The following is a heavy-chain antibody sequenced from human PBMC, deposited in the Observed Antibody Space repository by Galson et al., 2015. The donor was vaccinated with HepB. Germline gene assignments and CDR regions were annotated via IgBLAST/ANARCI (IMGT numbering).Heavy chain of an antibody. V-gene: IGHV1-46*01. CDR1: GYTFTSYY. D-gene: IGHD1-26*01. CDR2: FNPSGGST. Sequence: SVKVSCKASGYTFTSYYMHWVRQAPGQGLEWMGIFNPSGGSTDYAQKFQGRVTMTRDTSTSTVYMELSSLRSEDTAVYYCARDPSGTYKAWFYFDYWGQGTLVIVSS. CDR3: ARDPSGTYKAWFYFDY. J-gene: IGHJ4*02.